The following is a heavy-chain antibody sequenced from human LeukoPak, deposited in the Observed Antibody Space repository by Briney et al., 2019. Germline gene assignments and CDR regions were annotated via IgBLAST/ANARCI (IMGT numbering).Heavy chain of an antibody. D-gene: IGHD3-22*01. CDR2: IYYSGST. CDR3: ARDGGWGSGYIPGAFDI. CDR1: GGSISSYY. V-gene: IGHV4-59*12. Sequence: SETLSLTCTVSGGSISSYYWSWIRQPPGKGLEWIGYIYYSGSTNYNPSLKSRVTISVDTSKNQFSLKLSSVTAADTAVYYCARDGGWGSGYIPGAFDIWGQGTMVTVSS. J-gene: IGHJ3*02.